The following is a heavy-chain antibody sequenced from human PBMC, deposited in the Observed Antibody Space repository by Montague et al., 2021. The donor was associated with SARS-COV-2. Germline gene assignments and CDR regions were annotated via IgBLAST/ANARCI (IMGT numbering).Heavy chain of an antibody. Sequence: SVKVSCKASGYPFTSYDINWVRQATGQGLEWMGWMNPNSGNTGYAQKFQGRVTMTRNTSISTAYMELSSLRSEDTAVYYCARGVRVSAVVIVVVITTYYFDYWGQGILVTVSS. CDR1: GYPFTSYD. CDR2: MNPNSGNT. CDR3: ARGVRVSAVVIVVVITTYYFDY. V-gene: IGHV1-8*01. J-gene: IGHJ4*02. D-gene: IGHD3-22*01.